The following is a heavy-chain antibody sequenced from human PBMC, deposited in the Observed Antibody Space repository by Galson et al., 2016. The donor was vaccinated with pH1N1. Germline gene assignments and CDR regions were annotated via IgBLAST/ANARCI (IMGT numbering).Heavy chain of an antibody. CDR1: GFTFSSFG. D-gene: IGHD3-3*02. V-gene: IGHV3-23*01. J-gene: IGHJ4*01. CDR2: VSATGLSR. CDR3: AKDQSTKIIFQGTFDI. Sequence: SLRLSCAASGFTFSSFGIHWVRKVPGKGLEWVSFVSATGLSRYYAAPVKGRFTISRDNSKNTVSLNVSSLGVEDTALYYCAKDQSTKIIFQGTFDIWGRGTLVTGSS.